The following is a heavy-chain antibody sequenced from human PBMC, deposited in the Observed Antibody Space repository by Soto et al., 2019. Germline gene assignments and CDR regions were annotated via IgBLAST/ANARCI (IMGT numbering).Heavy chain of an antibody. CDR1: GYSFTSYW. V-gene: IGHV5-10-1*01. D-gene: IGHD6-6*01. Sequence: GESLKISCKGSGYSFTSYWISWVRQMPGKGLEWTGRIDPSDSYTNYSPSFQGHVTISADKSISTAYLQWSSLKASDTAMYYCASRGGTIAARPVLHYYYYGMDVWGQGTTVTVSS. J-gene: IGHJ6*02. CDR3: ASRGGTIAARPVLHYYYYGMDV. CDR2: IDPSDSYT.